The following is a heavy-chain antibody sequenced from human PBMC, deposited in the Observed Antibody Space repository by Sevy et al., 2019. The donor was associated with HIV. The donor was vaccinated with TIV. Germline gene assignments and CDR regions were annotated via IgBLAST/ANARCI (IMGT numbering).Heavy chain of an antibody. V-gene: IGHV4-31*03. J-gene: IGHJ4*02. D-gene: IGHD5-18*01. CDR1: GGSISSGGYY. Sequence: SETLSLTCTVSGGSISSGGYYWSWIRQHPGKGLEGIGYIYYSGSTYYNPSLKSRVTISVNTSKNQFSLKLSSVTAADTAVYYCARGNVDTAIDYWGQGTLVTVSS. CDR3: ARGNVDTAIDY. CDR2: IYYSGST.